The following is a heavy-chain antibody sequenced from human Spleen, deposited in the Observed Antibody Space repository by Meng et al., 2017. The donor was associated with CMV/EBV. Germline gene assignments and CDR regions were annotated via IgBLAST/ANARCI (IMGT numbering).Heavy chain of an antibody. CDR2: INHSGST. CDR3: ARGTLDPYYFDY. CDR1: GGSISSGDYY. V-gene: IGHV4-30-4*08. Sequence: QVPLPESGPGLVKPSQSLSLPCTVSGGSISSGDYYWSWIRQPPGKGLEWIGEINHSGSTNYNPSLKSRVTISVDTSKNQFSLKLSSVTAADTAVYYCARGTLDPYYFDYWGQGTLVTVSS. J-gene: IGHJ4*02. D-gene: IGHD1-1*01.